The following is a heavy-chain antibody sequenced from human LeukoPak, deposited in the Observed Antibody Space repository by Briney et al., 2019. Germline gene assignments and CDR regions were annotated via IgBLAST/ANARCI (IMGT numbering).Heavy chain of an antibody. Sequence: PSETLSLTCTVSGGSVSRGSYYWSWTRQPPGKGLEWIVYIHHSGTTNYSPSLKSRVTISVDMSKNQFFLNLTSVTAADTAVYYCAGGRLGATYWGQGTLVTVSS. CDR1: GGSVSRGSYY. J-gene: IGHJ4*02. D-gene: IGHD1-26*01. CDR3: AGGRLGATY. CDR2: IHHSGTT. V-gene: IGHV4-61*01.